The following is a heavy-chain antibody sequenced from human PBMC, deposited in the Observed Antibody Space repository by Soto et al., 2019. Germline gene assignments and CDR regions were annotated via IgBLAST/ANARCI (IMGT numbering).Heavy chain of an antibody. CDR1: GGSISSYY. D-gene: IGHD4-17*01. CDR3: AKDMKWGGMTTIHYFDS. CDR2: IYYSATT. V-gene: IGHV4-59*01. J-gene: IGHJ4*02. Sequence: SETLSLTCTVSGGSISSYYWSWIRQPPGKGLEWIGYIYYSATTNYNPSLKSRVTISVDTSKNQFSLKLTSVTAADTALYYCAKDMKWGGMTTIHYFDSWGQGTLVTVSS.